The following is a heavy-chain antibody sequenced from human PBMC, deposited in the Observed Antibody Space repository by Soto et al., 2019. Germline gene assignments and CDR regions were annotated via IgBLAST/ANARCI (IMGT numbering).Heavy chain of an antibody. Sequence: PWWSLRLSCSASGFTCSNSAMNWVRQVPGKGLEWVSIISGGGDSIYYADSVKGRFSISRDNSRNTVYLQMSSLRADDTAVYFCAKAVGPLAPSSRVFDCWGQGTLVTSPQ. J-gene: IGHJ4*02. CDR1: GFTCSNSA. V-gene: IGHV3-23*01. CDR2: ISGGGDSI. D-gene: IGHD1-26*01. CDR3: AKAVGPLAPSSRVFDC.